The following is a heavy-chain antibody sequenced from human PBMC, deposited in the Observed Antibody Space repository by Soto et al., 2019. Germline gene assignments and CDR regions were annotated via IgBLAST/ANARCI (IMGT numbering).Heavy chain of an antibody. CDR1: GGSIISDHYY. CDR3: ARHGGNKFDY. D-gene: IGHD3-16*01. CDR2: MHYSGNT. J-gene: IGHJ4*02. Sequence: QPQLQESGPGLVKPSETLSLTCTVSGGSIISDHYYWAWIRQPPGKGLEWIGNMHYSGNTYQNPSLKSRVPIFVATSEHQFSLHLSSVTAADTAVYYCARHGGNKFDYWGQGTLVTVSS. V-gene: IGHV4-39*01.